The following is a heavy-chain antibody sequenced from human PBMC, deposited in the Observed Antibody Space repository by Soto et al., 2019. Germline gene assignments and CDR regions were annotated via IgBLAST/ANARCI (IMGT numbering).Heavy chain of an antibody. D-gene: IGHD3-22*01. CDR3: ARLDSSGYHLVDY. J-gene: IGHJ4*02. Sequence: SVKVSCKASGGTFSSYAISWVRQAPGQGLEWMGGIIPIFGTANYAQKFQGRVTITADESTSTAYMELSSLRSEDTAMYYCARLDSSGYHLVDYWGQGTLVTVSS. V-gene: IGHV1-69*13. CDR1: GGTFSSYA. CDR2: IIPIFGTA.